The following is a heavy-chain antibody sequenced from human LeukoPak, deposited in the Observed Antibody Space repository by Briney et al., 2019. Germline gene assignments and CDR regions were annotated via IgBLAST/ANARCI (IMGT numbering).Heavy chain of an antibody. J-gene: IGHJ4*02. V-gene: IGHV4-34*01. CDR1: GGSFSGYY. CDR2: INHSGST. D-gene: IGHD1-26*01. Sequence: SETLSLTCAVYGGSFSGYYWSWIRQPPGKGLEWIGEINHSGSTNYNPSLKSRVTISVDTSKNQFSLELSSVTAADTAVYYCARARLNYSGSYYRLDYWGQGTLVTVSS. CDR3: ARARLNYSGSYYRLDY.